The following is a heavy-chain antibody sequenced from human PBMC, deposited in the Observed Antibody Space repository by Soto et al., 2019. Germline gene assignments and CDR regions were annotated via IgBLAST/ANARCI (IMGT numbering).Heavy chain of an antibody. CDR3: ARANYARNAFDI. CDR2: IYYSGST. CDR1: GGSVSSGSYY. V-gene: IGHV4-61*01. D-gene: IGHD1-7*01. J-gene: IGHJ3*02. Sequence: PSETLSLTCTVSGGSVSSGSYYWSWIRQPPGKGLEWIGYIYYSGSTNYNPSLKSRVTISVDTSKNQFSLKLSSVTAADTAVYYCARANYARNAFDIWGQGTIVTVSS.